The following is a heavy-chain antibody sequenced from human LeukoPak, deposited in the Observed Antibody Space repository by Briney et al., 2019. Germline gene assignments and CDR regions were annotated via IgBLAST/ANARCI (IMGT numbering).Heavy chain of an antibody. D-gene: IGHD3-10*01. CDR2: ISPDGSTK. CDR1: TLTFRNYW. CDR3: AKDSTGGGWLTGAFDI. J-gene: IGHJ3*02. V-gene: IGHV3-7*03. Sequence: PGGSLRLSCAASTLTFRNYWMSWVRQAPGKGLEWVANISPDGSTKYYVDSVKGRFTISRDNAQNSLYLQMNSLRAEDTAVYYCAKDSTGGGWLTGAFDIWGQGTIITVSS.